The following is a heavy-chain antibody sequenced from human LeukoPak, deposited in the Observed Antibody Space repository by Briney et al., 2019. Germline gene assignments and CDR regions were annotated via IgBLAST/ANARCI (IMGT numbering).Heavy chain of an antibody. Sequence: GRSLRLSCAASGFTFDDYAMHWVRQAPGKGLEWVSGISWNSGSIGYADSVKGRFTISRDNAKNSLYLQMNSLRAEDTAVYYCARELQSYDYVWGSYRYDPYYFDYWGQGTLVTVSS. CDR3: ARELQSYDYVWGSYRYDPYYFDY. CDR1: GFTFDDYA. V-gene: IGHV3-9*01. D-gene: IGHD3-16*02. J-gene: IGHJ4*02. CDR2: ISWNSGSI.